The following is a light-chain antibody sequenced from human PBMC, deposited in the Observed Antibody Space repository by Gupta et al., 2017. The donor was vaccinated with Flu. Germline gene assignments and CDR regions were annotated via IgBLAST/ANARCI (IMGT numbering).Light chain of an antibody. V-gene: IGKV1-8*01. CDR3: QQYYSYPLLT. CDR2: AAS. CDR1: QGISSY. Sequence: ALRMTQSPSSFSASTGDRVTITCRAGQGISSYLAWYQQKPGKAPKLLIYAASTLQSGVPSRFSGSGSGTDFTLTISCLQSEDFATYYCQQYYSYPLLTFGGGTKVEIK. J-gene: IGKJ4*01.